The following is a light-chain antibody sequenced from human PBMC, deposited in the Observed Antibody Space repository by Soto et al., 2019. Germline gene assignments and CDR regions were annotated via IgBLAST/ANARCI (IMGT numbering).Light chain of an antibody. CDR3: QQLNSYPLIT. CDR2: AAS. V-gene: IGKV1-9*01. Sequence: IPLTQSPSSLSASVGDRVTITCRASQGISSYLASYQQKPGKAPKLLIYAASTLQSGVPSRFSGSGSGTDFTLTISSLQPEDFATYYCQQLNSYPLITFGQGTRLEIK. J-gene: IGKJ5*01. CDR1: QGISSY.